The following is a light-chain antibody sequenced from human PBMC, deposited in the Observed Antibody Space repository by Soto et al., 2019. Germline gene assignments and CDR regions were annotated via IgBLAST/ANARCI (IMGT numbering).Light chain of an antibody. Sequence: QSALTQPASVSGSPGQSITISCTGTRSDVGGYNYVSWYQQYPGKAPKLIIYEVSNRPSGVSIRFSGSKSGNTASLTIFGLQLEDEAVYYCSSYTSGSTLPWVFGTGTKLTVL. CDR2: EVS. J-gene: IGLJ1*01. V-gene: IGLV2-14*01. CDR1: RSDVGGYNY. CDR3: SSYTSGSTLPWV.